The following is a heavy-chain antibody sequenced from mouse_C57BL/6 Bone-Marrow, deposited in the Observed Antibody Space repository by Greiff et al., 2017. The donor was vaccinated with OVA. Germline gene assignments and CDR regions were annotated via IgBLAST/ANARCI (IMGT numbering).Heavy chain of an antibody. J-gene: IGHJ1*03. V-gene: IGHV1-80*01. Sequence: QVQLKESGAELVKPGASVKISCKASGYAFSSYWMNWVKQRPGKGLEWIGQIYPGDGDTNYNGKFKGKATLTADKSSSTAYMQLSSLTSEDSAVYFCAREDYYGRWYFDVWGTGTTVTVSS. CDR3: AREDYYGRWYFDV. D-gene: IGHD1-1*01. CDR1: GYAFSSYW. CDR2: IYPGDGDT.